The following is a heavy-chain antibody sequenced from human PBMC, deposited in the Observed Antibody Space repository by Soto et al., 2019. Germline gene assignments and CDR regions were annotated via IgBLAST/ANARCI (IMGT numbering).Heavy chain of an antibody. J-gene: IGHJ4*02. CDR1: GYTLTELS. D-gene: IGHD2-2*03. Sequence: ASVKVSCKVSGYTLTELSMHWVRQAPGKGLEWMGGFDPEDGETIYAQKFQGRVTMTEDTSTDTAYMELSSLRSEDTAVYYCATVGTPQGPWIRKWYYFDYWGQGTLVTVSS. CDR3: ATVGTPQGPWIRKWYYFDY. V-gene: IGHV1-24*01. CDR2: FDPEDGET.